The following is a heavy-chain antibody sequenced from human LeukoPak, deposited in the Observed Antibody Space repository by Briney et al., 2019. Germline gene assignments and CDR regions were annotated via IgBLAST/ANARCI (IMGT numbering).Heavy chain of an antibody. CDR2: IWYDGSNK. J-gene: IGHJ4*02. D-gene: IGHD6-13*01. V-gene: IGHV3-33*01. CDR1: GFTFSSYG. CDR3: ARDKLDSSSWYYFDY. Sequence: GGSLRLSCAASGFTFSSYGMHWGRQAPGKGVGWGAVIWYDGSNKYYADSVKGRFTISRHNSKNTLYLQMNSLRAEDTAVYYCARDKLDSSSWYYFDYWGQGTLVTVSS.